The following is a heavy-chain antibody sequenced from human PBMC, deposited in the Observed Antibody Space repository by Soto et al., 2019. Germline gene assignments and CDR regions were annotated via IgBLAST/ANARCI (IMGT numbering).Heavy chain of an antibody. V-gene: IGHV4-59*01. CDR1: GGSISSYY. CDR2: IYYSGST. CDR3: ASLDRYYGSGSYYRDY. Sequence: SETLSLTCTVSGGSISSYYWSWIRQPPGKGLEWIGYIYYSGSTNYNPSLKSRVTISVDTSKNQFSLKLSSVTAADTAVYYCASLDRYYGSGSYYRDYWGQGTLVTV. J-gene: IGHJ4*02. D-gene: IGHD3-10*01.